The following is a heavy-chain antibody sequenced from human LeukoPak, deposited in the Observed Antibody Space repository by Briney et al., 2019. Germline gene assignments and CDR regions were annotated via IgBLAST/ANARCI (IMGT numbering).Heavy chain of an antibody. D-gene: IGHD4-11*01. V-gene: IGHV1-46*01. Sequence: ASVKVSCKASGYTFTSYYMHWVRQAPEQGLEWMGIINPSGGSTSYAQKFQGRVTMTRDTSTSTVYMELSSLRSEDTAVYYCARDTVIEKYDYWGQGTLVTVSS. CDR1: GYTFTSYY. J-gene: IGHJ4*02. CDR2: INPSGGST. CDR3: ARDTVIEKYDY.